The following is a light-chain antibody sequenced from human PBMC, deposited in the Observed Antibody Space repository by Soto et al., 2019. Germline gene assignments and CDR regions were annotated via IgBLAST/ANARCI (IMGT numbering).Light chain of an antibody. CDR1: SSDVGGYNY. CDR3: TSYASSSTYV. Sequence: LAQPASVSGSPGQSITISCTGTSSDVGGYNYVSWYQQHPGKAPKLMIYEVSNRPSGVSVRFSASKSGNTASLTISGLQAEDEADYYCTSYASSSTYVFGTGTKVTVL. J-gene: IGLJ1*01. V-gene: IGLV2-14*01. CDR2: EVS.